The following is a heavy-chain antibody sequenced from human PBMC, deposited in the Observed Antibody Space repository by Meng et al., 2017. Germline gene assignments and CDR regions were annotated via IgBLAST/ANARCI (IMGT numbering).Heavy chain of an antibody. D-gene: IGHD2-15*01. CDR3: AREVVAALDY. J-gene: IGHJ4*02. CDR1: GGSFSGYY. CDR2: INHSGST. V-gene: IGHV4-34*01. Sequence: GVVSPSDTLFLRCVVYGGSFSGYYWSWIRQPPGNGLEWIGEINHSGSTNYNPSLKSRVTISVDTSKNQFSLKLSSVTAADTAVYYCAREVVAALDYWGQGTLVTVSS.